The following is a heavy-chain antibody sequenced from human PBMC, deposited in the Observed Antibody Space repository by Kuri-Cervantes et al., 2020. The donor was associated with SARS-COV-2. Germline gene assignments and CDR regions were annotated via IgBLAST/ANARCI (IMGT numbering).Heavy chain of an antibody. CDR3: ARGGYSSGWYAVD. CDR1: GGSISSYY. CDR2: IYYSGST. D-gene: IGHD6-19*01. V-gene: IGHV4-59*01. J-gene: IGHJ4*02. Sequence: GSLRLSCTVSGGSISSYYWSWIRQPPGEGLEWIGYIYYSGSTNYNPSLKSRVTISVDTSKNQFSLKLSSVTAADTAVYYCARGGYSSGWYAVDWGQGTLVTVSS.